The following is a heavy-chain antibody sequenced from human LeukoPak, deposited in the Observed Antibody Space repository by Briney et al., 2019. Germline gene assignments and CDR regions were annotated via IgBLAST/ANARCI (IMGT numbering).Heavy chain of an antibody. CDR3: ARAVEGGYSSSPWGYYYYMDV. Sequence: SETLSLTCTVSGYSISSGYYWGWIRQPPGKGLEWIGSIYHSGSTYYNPSLKSRVTISVDTSKNQFSLKLSSVTAADTAVYYCARAVEGGYSSSPWGYYYYMDVWGKGTTVTVSS. CDR1: GYSISSGYY. CDR2: IYHSGST. J-gene: IGHJ6*03. V-gene: IGHV4-38-2*02. D-gene: IGHD6-6*01.